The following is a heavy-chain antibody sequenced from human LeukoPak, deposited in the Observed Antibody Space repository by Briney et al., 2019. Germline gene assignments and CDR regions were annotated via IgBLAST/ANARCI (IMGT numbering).Heavy chain of an antibody. V-gene: IGHV4-59*01. CDR3: ARAPYDFWSGYIDY. J-gene: IGHJ4*02. CDR2: IYYSGST. CDR1: GGSISSYY. Sequence: SETLSLTCTVSGGSISSYYWSWIRQPPGKGLEWIGYIYYSGSTNYNPSLKSRVTISVDTSKNQFSLKLSSVTAADTAVYYCARAPYDFWSGYIDYRGQGTLVTVSS. D-gene: IGHD3-3*01.